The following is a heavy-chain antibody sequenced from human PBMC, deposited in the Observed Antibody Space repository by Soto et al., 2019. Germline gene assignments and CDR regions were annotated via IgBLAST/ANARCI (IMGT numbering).Heavy chain of an antibody. J-gene: IGHJ4*02. CDR3: AIVRCSGGSCYSGCDYSLLDDFDY. CDR1: GGSISSGDYY. Sequence: QVQLQESGPGLVKPSQTLSLTCTVSGGSISSGDYYWSWIRQPPGKGLEWIGYIYYSGSTYYNPSLKSRPPTPVATSKNQFSLKLSSVTAADPAVYYCAIVRCSGGSCYSGCDYSLLDDFDYWGQGTLVTVSS. D-gene: IGHD2-15*01. V-gene: IGHV4-30-4*01. CDR2: IYYSGST.